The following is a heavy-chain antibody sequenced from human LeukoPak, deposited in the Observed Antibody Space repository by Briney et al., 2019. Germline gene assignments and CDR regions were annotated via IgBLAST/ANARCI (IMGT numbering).Heavy chain of an antibody. V-gene: IGHV4-30-4*08. J-gene: IGHJ4*02. Sequence: SQTLSLTYTVSGGSISSGDYYWSWIRQPPGKGLEWIGYIYYSGSTYYNPSLKSRVTISVDTSKNQFSLKLSSVTAADTAVYYCARGYDFWSGYYSYYFDYWGQGTLVTVSS. CDR2: IYYSGST. CDR3: ARGYDFWSGYYSYYFDY. CDR1: GGSISSGDYY. D-gene: IGHD3-3*01.